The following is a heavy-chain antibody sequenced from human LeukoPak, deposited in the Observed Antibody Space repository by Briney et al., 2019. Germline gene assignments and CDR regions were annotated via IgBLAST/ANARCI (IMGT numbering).Heavy chain of an antibody. Sequence: SVKVSCKASGGTFSNYAINWVRQAPGQGLEWMGGIIPIFGTANYAQKFQDRITFTADESTNTAYMELSSLSSEDTAVYYCATYPYYYDSGGYFYFDYWGQGTLVTVSS. J-gene: IGHJ4*02. CDR3: ATYPYYYDSGGYFYFDY. V-gene: IGHV1-69*13. CDR1: GGTFSNYA. D-gene: IGHD3-22*01. CDR2: IIPIFGTA.